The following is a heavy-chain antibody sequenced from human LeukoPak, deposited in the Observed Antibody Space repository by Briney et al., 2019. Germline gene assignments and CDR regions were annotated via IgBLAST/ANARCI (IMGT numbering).Heavy chain of an antibody. Sequence: SETLSLTCAVYGGSFSAYYWSWVRQSSERGLEWIGQIDHRGITDYNPSLKSRVTISVDTSKNQFSLKMRSVTAADTAVYYCARDVCTSPVNCYAASNYWGQGTLVIVSS. CDR2: IDHRGIT. CDR3: ARDVCTSPVNCYAASNY. V-gene: IGHV4-34*01. D-gene: IGHD3-16*01. J-gene: IGHJ4*02. CDR1: GGSFSAYY.